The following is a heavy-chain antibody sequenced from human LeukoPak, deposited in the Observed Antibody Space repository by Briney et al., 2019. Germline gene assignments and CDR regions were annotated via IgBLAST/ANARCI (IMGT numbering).Heavy chain of an antibody. J-gene: IGHJ4*02. CDR3: ARQGERGDILGATGPHFNY. D-gene: IGHD1-26*01. CDR2: YYPGDSET. CDR1: GYSFSNYW. Sequence: GESLKISCWGAGYSFSNYWIGCWRQLPGKDLVGMGIYYPGDSETKYSPSFQGQVTISADKSSSNAYLQRSSLTASDTAMYYCARQGERGDILGATGPHFNYWGQGTLVTVSS. V-gene: IGHV5-51*01.